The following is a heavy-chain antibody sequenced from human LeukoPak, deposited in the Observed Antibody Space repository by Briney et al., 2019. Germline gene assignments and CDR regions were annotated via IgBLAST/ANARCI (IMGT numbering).Heavy chain of an antibody. CDR3: ARIRSVGGMDV. Sequence: SETLSLTCTVSGGSISSGDYYWSWIRQPPGKGLEWIGYIYYSGSTYYNPSLKSRVTISVDTSKNQFSLKLSSVTAADTAVYYCARIRSVGGMDVWGQGTTVTVSS. D-gene: IGHD6-25*01. CDR2: IYYSGST. CDR1: GGSISSGDYY. V-gene: IGHV4-30-4*01. J-gene: IGHJ6*02.